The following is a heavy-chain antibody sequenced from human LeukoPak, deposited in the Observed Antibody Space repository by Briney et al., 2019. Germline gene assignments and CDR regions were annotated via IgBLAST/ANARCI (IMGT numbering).Heavy chain of an antibody. CDR3: ARGDYDSSGYYRTGAFDI. CDR1: GASISSGDYS. V-gene: IGHV4-30-2*01. Sequence: SETLSLTCAVSGASISSGDYSWSWIRQPPGKGLEWVAYIYHSGGTHYNPSLKSRVTISVDRSKNQVSLKLTSVTAADTAVYYCARGDYDSSGYYRTGAFDIWGHGTQVTVSS. J-gene: IGHJ3*02. CDR2: IYHSGGT. D-gene: IGHD3-22*01.